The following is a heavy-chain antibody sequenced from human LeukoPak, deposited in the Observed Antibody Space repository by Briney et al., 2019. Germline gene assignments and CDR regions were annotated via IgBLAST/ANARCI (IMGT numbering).Heavy chain of an antibody. J-gene: IGHJ4*02. CDR1: GFTFSSYG. D-gene: IGHD1-26*01. CDR2: ISYDGSNK. Sequence: GRSLRLSCAASGFTFSSYGMHWVRQAPGKGLEWVAVISYDGSNKYYADSVKGRFTISRDNSKNTLYLQMNSLRAEDTAVYYCAREPYPSGTYDYWGQGTLVTVSS. CDR3: AREPYPSGTYDY. V-gene: IGHV3-30*03.